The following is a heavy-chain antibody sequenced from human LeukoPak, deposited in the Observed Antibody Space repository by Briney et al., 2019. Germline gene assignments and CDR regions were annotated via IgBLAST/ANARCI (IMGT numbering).Heavy chain of an antibody. Sequence: PGRSLRLSCVASGFTFSGSSMIWVRQAPGKGLEWVANMREDGSNEYYADSVKGRFTITRDNAKNSLYLQMKSLSAEDTAVYYCARDWYGAKDFWGQGTPVTVSP. CDR2: MREDGSNE. J-gene: IGHJ1*01. V-gene: IGHV3-7*01. D-gene: IGHD6-13*01. CDR3: ARDWYGAKDF. CDR1: GFTFSGSS.